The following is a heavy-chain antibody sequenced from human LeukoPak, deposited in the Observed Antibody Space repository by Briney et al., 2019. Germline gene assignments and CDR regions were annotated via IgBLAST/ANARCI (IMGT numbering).Heavy chain of an antibody. J-gene: IGHJ4*02. CDR2: ISYDGSNK. CDR1: GFTFSSYG. D-gene: IGHD1-1*01. Sequence: PGGSLRLSCAASGFTFSSYGMHWVRQAPGKGLEWVAVISYDGSNKYYADSVKGRFTISRDNSKNTLYLQMNSLRAEDTAVYYCAKNLNWNEPYYFDYWGQGTLVTVSS. V-gene: IGHV3-30*18. CDR3: AKNLNWNEPYYFDY.